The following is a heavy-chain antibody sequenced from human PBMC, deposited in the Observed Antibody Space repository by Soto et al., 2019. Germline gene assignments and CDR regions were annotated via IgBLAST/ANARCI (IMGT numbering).Heavy chain of an antibody. CDR1: GFTFTRYS. J-gene: IGHJ4*02. CDR2: ISITTNYI. CDR3: ARESEDLPSNFDX. Sequence: LRLTCAASGFTFTRYSMNWVRQAPGKGLEWVSSISITTNYIYYADSMNVRFTVSRENANNSVYLEMSSLSAEDTAVYYCARESEDLPSNFDXWGQGTLVTVSX. V-gene: IGHV3-21*01.